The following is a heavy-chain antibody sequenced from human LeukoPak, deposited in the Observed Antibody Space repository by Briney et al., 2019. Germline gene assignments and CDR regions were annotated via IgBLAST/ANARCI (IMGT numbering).Heavy chain of an antibody. D-gene: IGHD1-1*01. J-gene: IGHJ4*02. CDR2: SSVYNGNT. CDR1: GYTFMSYG. Sequence: ASVKVSCKASGYTFMSYGIHWVRQAPGQGLEWLGWSSVYNGNTNYAQKFQGRVTMTTDTTTSTAFMELRTLISDDTAVYYCAKGRRVDADDHFDYWGQGTLVTVSS. CDR3: AKGRRVDADDHFDY. V-gene: IGHV1-18*01.